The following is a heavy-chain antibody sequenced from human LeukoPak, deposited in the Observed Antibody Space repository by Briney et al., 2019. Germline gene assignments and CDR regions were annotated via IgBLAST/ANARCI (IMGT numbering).Heavy chain of an antibody. CDR3: ARVCSGGSCRDY. J-gene: IGHJ4*02. CDR2: IMQDGSEK. D-gene: IGHD2-15*01. Sequence: GGSLRLSCAVSGFTFSSYWISWVRQAPGRGLEWVANIMQDGSEKYYVDSVKGRFTISRDNAKNSLYLQMNSLRAEDTAVYYCARVCSGGSCRDYWGQGTLVTVSS. V-gene: IGHV3-7*01. CDR1: GFTFSSYW.